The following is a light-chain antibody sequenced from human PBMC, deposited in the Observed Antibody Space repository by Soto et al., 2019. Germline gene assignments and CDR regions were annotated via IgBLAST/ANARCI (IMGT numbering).Light chain of an antibody. CDR1: QSIMRF. V-gene: IGKV1-39*01. CDR3: QQTYRTPHT. Sequence: DIQMTQSPSSLSAAVGDRVTITCRASQSIMRFLNWYQHKPGKAPKLLMYAASSLQSGVPSRFSGSGSETDFTLIISSFKPEDFGTYYCQQTYRTPHTFGQGTKVEIK. CDR2: AAS. J-gene: IGKJ1*01.